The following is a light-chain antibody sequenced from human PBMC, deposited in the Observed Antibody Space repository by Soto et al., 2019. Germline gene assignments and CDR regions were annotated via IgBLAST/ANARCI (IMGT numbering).Light chain of an antibody. CDR1: QSVSSSY. Sequence: EIVLTQSPGTLSLSPGERATLSCRASQSVSSSYLAWYQQKPGQAPRLLTYGASSRATGIPDRFSGSGSGTNFTLTISRLEPEDFAVYYCQQYGSSPRFTFGGGTKV. V-gene: IGKV3-20*01. CDR3: QQYGSSPRFT. J-gene: IGKJ4*01. CDR2: GAS.